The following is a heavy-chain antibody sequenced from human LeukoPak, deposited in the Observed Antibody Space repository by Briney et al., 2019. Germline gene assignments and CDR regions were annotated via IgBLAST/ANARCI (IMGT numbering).Heavy chain of an antibody. J-gene: IGHJ4*02. D-gene: IGHD3-22*01. V-gene: IGHV4-4*07. CDR3: ASRGLFLGFFNY. CDR2: IYTSGST. CDR1: GGSISSYY. Sequence: PSETLSLTCTVSGGSISSYYWSWIRQPAAKGLEWIGRIYTSGSTNYNPSLKSRVTISVDTSKNQFSLKLSSVTAADTAVYYCASRGLFLGFFNYWGQGTLVTVSS.